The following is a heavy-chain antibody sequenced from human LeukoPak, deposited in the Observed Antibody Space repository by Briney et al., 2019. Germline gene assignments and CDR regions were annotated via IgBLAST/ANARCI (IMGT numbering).Heavy chain of an antibody. CDR2: IKQDGSEK. J-gene: IGHJ4*02. CDR3: ARGPSSGWYDY. CDR1: GFTFSSYG. D-gene: IGHD6-19*01. V-gene: IGHV3-7*01. Sequence: GGSLRLSCAASGFTFSSYGMSWVRQAPGKGLEWVANIKQDGSEKYYVDSVKGRFTISRDNAKNSLYLQMNSLRAEDTAVYYCARGPSSGWYDYWGQGTLVTVSS.